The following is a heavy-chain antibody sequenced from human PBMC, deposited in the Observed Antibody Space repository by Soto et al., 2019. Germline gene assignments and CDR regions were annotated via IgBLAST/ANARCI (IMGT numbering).Heavy chain of an antibody. CDR1: GFTFSNYG. D-gene: IGHD2-21*01. CDR3: SRGLHSLFDY. J-gene: IGHJ4*02. V-gene: IGHV3-33*08. CDR2: IWYDGNNK. Sequence: PGGTVRLSCAASGFTFSNYGMHWVRQAPGKGLEWVAVIWYDGNNKYYADSVKGRFTISRDNSNTTLYVQMISLRAEDTAVYYGSRGLHSLFDYWGQGTLVTVSS.